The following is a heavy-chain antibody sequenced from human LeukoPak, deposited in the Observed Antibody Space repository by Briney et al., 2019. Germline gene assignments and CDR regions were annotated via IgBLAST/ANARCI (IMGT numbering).Heavy chain of an antibody. CDR3: ARGRSDSGAYCYFGS. CDR1: RFTFSNAW. D-gene: IGHD3-22*01. Sequence: GGSLRLSCAASRFTFSNAWMSWVRQAPGKGLEWVGRIKSKTDGGTIDYAAPVKGRFTISRDDSMSTMYLQMNSLRAEDTALYYCARGRSDSGAYCYFGSWGQGTPVTVSS. V-gene: IGHV3-15*01. CDR2: IKSKTDGGTI. J-gene: IGHJ4*02.